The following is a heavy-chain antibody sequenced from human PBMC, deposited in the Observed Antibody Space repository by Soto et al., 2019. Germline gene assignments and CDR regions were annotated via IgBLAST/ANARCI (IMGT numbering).Heavy chain of an antibody. V-gene: IGHV3-7*01. J-gene: IGHJ4*02. D-gene: IGHD3-22*01. Sequence: PGGSLRLSCAASGFPFSSYWMSWVRQAPGKGLEWVANIKQDGSEKYYVDSVKGRFTTSRDNAKNSLNLQMNSLRAEDTAVYYCARVTDYYESSGYFDYWGQGTLVTVSS. CDR1: GFPFSSYW. CDR2: IKQDGSEK. CDR3: ARVTDYYESSGYFDY.